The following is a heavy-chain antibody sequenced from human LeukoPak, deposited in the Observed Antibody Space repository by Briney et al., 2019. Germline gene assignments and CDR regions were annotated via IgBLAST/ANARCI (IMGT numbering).Heavy chain of an antibody. CDR2: IYGGTT. J-gene: IGHJ4*02. D-gene: IGHD5-12*01. CDR3: VRYSGDADY. Sequence: GGSLRLSCTASGFIFGDYAMSWFRQAPGKGLEWVGFIYGGTTEYAASVKRRFTISRDDSKSIAYLQMNSLKSEDTAVYYCVRYSGDADYWGQGTLVTVSA. CDR1: GFIFGDYA. V-gene: IGHV3-49*03.